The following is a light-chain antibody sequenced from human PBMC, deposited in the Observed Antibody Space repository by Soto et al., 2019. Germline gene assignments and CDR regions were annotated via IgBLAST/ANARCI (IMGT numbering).Light chain of an antibody. CDR2: DAS. V-gene: IGKV3-11*01. Sequence: EIVLTQSPATLSLSPGERATLSCRASQSVSSYLAWYQHKPGQAHRLLIYDASKRATGIPARFSGSGSGTDFTITISSLEPEAFAVYYCQQRSNWPPTWTFGQGTKVEVK. CDR1: QSVSSY. CDR3: QQRSNWPPTWT. J-gene: IGKJ1*01.